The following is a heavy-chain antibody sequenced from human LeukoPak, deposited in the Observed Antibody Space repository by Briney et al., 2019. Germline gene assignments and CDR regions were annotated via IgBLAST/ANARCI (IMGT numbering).Heavy chain of an antibody. D-gene: IGHD6-13*01. V-gene: IGHV3-53*01. CDR2: IYSGGST. CDR1: GVTFSSNY. CDR3: ARDTYSSSWYSGGYYYYYGMDV. Sequence: GGSLRLSCAASGVTFSSNYMSWVRQAPGKGLEWVSVIYSGGSTYYADSVKGRFTISRDNSKNTLYLQMNSLRAEDTAVYYCARDTYSSSWYSGGYYYYYGMDVWGQGTTVTVSS. J-gene: IGHJ6*02.